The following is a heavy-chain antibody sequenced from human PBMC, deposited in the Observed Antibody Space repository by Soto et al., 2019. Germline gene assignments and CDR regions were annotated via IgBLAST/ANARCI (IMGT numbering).Heavy chain of an antibody. CDR2: INFSGSA. CDR1: GGSISGSSYF. V-gene: IGHV4-39*07. J-gene: IGHJ4*02. D-gene: IGHD5-18*01. Sequence: PSETLSLTSTVSGGSISGSSYFWGWIRQPPGKGLEWIGKINFSGSANYNPSLKSRVTISVDTSKNQFSLKLSSVTAADTAVYYCARKIGGYGYLFDYWGQGTLVTVSS. CDR3: ARKIGGYGYLFDY.